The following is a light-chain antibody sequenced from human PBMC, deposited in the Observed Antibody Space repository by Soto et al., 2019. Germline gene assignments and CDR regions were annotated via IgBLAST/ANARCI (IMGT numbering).Light chain of an antibody. CDR2: KSS. J-gene: IGKJ1*01. CDR1: QDIDKW. CDR3: QQYSSYWT. V-gene: IGKV1-5*01. Sequence: LMSQSPSSLSASVGDRVTITCRASQDIDKWLAWYQQKLGKAPNLLIYKSSTLRQGVPSRFSGFGSGTEYILTITALQPDDFSTYYCQQYSSYWTVGQGTVVEMK.